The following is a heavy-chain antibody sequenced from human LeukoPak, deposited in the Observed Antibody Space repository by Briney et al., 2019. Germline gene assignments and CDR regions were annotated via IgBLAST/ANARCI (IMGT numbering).Heavy chain of an antibody. Sequence: PGGSLRLSCAASGFSFSDSWMDWVRQAPGKGREWGANIKPDGSEIYYVDAVKGRFTISRDNAKNSLYLQMNSLRVEDTAVYYCTGSLDYWGQGILVTVSS. D-gene: IGHD2-15*01. CDR1: GFSFSDSW. CDR3: TGSLDY. V-gene: IGHV3-7*02. J-gene: IGHJ4*02. CDR2: IKPDGSEI.